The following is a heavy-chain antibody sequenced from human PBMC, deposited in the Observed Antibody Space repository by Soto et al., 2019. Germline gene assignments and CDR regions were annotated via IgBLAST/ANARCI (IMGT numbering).Heavy chain of an antibody. CDR1: GGTFSSYA. D-gene: IGHD4-4*01. Sequence: RASVKVSCKASGGTFSSYAISWVRQAPGQGLELMGGIIPTFGTTNYAHKFRGRVTITADESTGTAYMELSSLRSDDTAVYYCAGASDSTWYNWLDPWGQGTLVTVSS. CDR2: IIPTFGTT. CDR3: AGASDSTWYNWLDP. J-gene: IGHJ5*02. V-gene: IGHV1-69*13.